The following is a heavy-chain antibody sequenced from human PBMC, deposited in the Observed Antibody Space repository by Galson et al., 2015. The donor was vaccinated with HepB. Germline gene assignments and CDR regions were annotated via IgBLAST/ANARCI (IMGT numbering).Heavy chain of an antibody. CDR3: ARDPGSSSWYNQALYQVKYYYYYYGMDV. J-gene: IGHJ6*02. CDR2: INTNTGNP. V-gene: IGHV7-4-1*02. CDR1: GYTFTSYA. Sequence: SVKVSCKASGYTFTSYAMNWVRQAPGQGLEWMGWINTNTGNPTYAQGFTGRFVFSLDTSVSTAYLQISSLKAEDTAVYYCARDPGSSSWYNQALYQVKYYYYYYGMDVWGQGTTVTVSS. D-gene: IGHD6-13*01.